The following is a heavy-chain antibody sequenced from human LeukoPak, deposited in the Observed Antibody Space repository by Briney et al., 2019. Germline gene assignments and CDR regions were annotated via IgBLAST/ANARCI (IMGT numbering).Heavy chain of an antibody. Sequence: GGSLRLSCAASGFTFSSYSMNWVRQAPGKGLEWVSSISSSSSYIYYADSVKGRFTISRDNAKNSLYLQMNSLRAEDTAVYYCARADSFGDSDWFDPWGQGTLVTVSS. CDR2: ISSSSSYI. D-gene: IGHD4-17*01. V-gene: IGHV3-21*01. CDR1: GFTFSSYS. CDR3: ARADSFGDSDWFDP. J-gene: IGHJ5*02.